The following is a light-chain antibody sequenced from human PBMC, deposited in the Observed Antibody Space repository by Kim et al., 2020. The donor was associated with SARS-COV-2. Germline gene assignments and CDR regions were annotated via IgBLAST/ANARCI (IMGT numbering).Light chain of an antibody. CDR1: QSISIS. Sequence: SASVGDSITITCRASQSISISLAWYQQKPGKAPKLLMSKASNLQDGVPSRFSGSGSGTEFTLTISSLQPADCATYYCQQYNSMWTFGQGTKVDIK. CDR3: QQYNSMWT. J-gene: IGKJ1*01. V-gene: IGKV1-5*03. CDR2: KAS.